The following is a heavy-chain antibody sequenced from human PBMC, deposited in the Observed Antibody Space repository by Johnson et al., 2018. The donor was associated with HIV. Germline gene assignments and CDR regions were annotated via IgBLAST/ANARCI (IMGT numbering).Heavy chain of an antibody. J-gene: IGHJ3*02. CDR1: GFTFTSYA. Sequence: QEQLVESGGGVVQPGRSLRLSCAASGFTFTSYAMHWVRQAPGKGLDWVAVISYDGSNKYHAGSVRGRFTISRDNSKNTLYLQMNSLRAEDTAVYYCARGFGVREDAFDIWGQGTMVTVSS. CDR3: ARGFGVREDAFDI. CDR2: ISYDGSNK. V-gene: IGHV3-30*14. D-gene: IGHD1-26*01.